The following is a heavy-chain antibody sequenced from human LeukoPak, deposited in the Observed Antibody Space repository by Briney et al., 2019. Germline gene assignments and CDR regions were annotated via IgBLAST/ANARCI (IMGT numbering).Heavy chain of an antibody. D-gene: IGHD6-13*01. Sequence: PSETLSLTCAVYGGSFSGDYWSCIRQPPGKGLEWIGEINHSGSANYNPSLKSRVTISVDTSKNQFSLKLSSVTAADTAVYYCARGPSPGIVAAVTPLGYWGQGTLVTVSS. CDR2: INHSGSA. CDR1: GGSFSGDY. CDR3: ARGPSPGIVAAVTPLGY. V-gene: IGHV4-34*01. J-gene: IGHJ4*02.